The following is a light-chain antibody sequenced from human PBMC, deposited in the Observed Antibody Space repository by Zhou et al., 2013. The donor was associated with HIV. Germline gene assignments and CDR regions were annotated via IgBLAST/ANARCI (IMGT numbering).Light chain of an antibody. CDR1: QGVSTN. CDR2: GAS. V-gene: IGKV3-15*01. J-gene: IGKJ2*02. Sequence: EIVLTQSPGTVSLSPGERVTLSCRASQGVSTNLAWYQQRPGQAPRLLIFGASTRATGYPSQVQWQWLWDRTSLSPSATCSLKILLFITVQQYNKWPPCTFGQGTKLEI. CDR3: QQYNKWPPCT.